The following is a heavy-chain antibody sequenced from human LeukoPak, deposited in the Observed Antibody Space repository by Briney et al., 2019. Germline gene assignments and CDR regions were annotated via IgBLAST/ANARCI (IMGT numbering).Heavy chain of an antibody. Sequence: GGSLRLSCAASGFTFSSYWMHWVRQAPGKGLVWVSRINSDGSSTSYADSVKGRFTISRDNAKNTLYLQMNSLRAEDTAVYYCASFNQGGGYYPWDVDYFDYWGQGTLVTVSS. V-gene: IGHV3-74*01. J-gene: IGHJ4*02. CDR3: ASFNQGGGYYPWDVDYFDY. CDR1: GFTFSSYW. CDR2: INSDGSST. D-gene: IGHD3-22*01.